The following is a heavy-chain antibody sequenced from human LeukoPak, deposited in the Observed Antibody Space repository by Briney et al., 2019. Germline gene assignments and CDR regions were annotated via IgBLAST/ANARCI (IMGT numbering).Heavy chain of an antibody. V-gene: IGHV1-2*02. CDR1: GYTFTGYY. CDR2: INPNSGGT. J-gene: IGHJ5*02. Sequence: ASVKASCKASGYTFTGYYMHWVRQAPGQGLEWMGWINPNSGGTNYAQKFQGRVTMTRDTSISTAYMELSRLRSDDTAVYYCARVVVPAAIVTGDWFDPWGQGTLVTVSS. CDR3: ARVVVPAAIVTGDWFDP. D-gene: IGHD2-2*02.